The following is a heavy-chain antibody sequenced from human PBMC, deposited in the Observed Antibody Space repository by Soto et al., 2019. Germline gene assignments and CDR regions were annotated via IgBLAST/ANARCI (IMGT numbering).Heavy chain of an antibody. J-gene: IGHJ6*02. V-gene: IGHV1-18*01. D-gene: IGHD5-12*01. CDR3: ARGEVLRVVATIFYYYGMDV. CDR1: GYTFTSYG. Sequence: ASVKVSCKASGYTFTSYGISWVRQAPGQGLEWMGWISAYNGNTNYAQKLQGRVTMTTDTSTSTAYMELRSLRSDDTAVYYCARGEVLRVVATIFYYYGMDVWGQGTTVTVSS. CDR2: ISAYNGNT.